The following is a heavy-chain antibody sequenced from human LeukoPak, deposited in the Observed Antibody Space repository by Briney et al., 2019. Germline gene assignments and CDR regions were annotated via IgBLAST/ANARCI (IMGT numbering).Heavy chain of an antibody. Sequence: PGGSLRLSCAASGFTFSSYSMNWVRQAPGKGLEWVSSISSSSSYIYYADSVKGRFTISRDNAKNSLYLQMNSLRAEDTAVYYCARLTPGYCSGGSCYSSYYYYYMDVWGKGTTVTVSS. J-gene: IGHJ6*03. CDR3: ARLTPGYCSGGSCYSSYYYYYMDV. V-gene: IGHV3-21*01. D-gene: IGHD2-15*01. CDR2: ISSSSSYI. CDR1: GFTFSSYS.